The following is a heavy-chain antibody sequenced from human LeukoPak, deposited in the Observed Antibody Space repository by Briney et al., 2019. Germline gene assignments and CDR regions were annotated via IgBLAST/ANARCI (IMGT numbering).Heavy chain of an antibody. CDR1: GGTFSSYA. D-gene: IGHD5-18*01. CDR2: IIPIFGTA. V-gene: IGHV1-69*13. CDR3: AFSPRGYSYGLFDY. Sequence: SVKVSCKASGGTFSSYAISWVRQAPGQGLEWMGGIIPIFGTANYAQKFQGRVTITADESTSTAYMELSSLRSEDTAVSYCAFSPRGYSYGLFDYRGPGTLVTVSS. J-gene: IGHJ4*02.